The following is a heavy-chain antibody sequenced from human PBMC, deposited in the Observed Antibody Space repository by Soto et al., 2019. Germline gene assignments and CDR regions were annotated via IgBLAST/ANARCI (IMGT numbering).Heavy chain of an antibody. V-gene: IGHV3-21*01. CDR3: ARDVSRDLIAAVYAFDI. J-gene: IGHJ3*02. CDR1: GFTFSSYS. D-gene: IGHD6-13*01. CDR2: ISSSSSTI. Sequence: EVQLVESGGGLVKPGGSLRLSCAASGFTFSSYSMNWVRQAPGKGLEWVSSISSSSSTIYYADSVKGRFTISRDNAKNSLYLQMNSLIDEDTAVYYCARDVSRDLIAAVYAFDIWGQGTMVTVSS.